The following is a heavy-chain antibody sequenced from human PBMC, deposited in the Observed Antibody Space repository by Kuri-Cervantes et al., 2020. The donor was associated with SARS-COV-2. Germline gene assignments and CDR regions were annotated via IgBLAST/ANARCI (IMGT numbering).Heavy chain of an antibody. CDR3: ARKCMLYDY. Sequence: SGPTLVKPTQTLTLTCRFSGFSLSSRGVGVGWIRQPPGKALEWLALIDWDDDKYYSTSLKTRLTISKDTSKNQVVLAMTNMDPVDTATYYCARKCMLYDYWGQGTLVTVSS. CDR2: IDWDDDK. J-gene: IGHJ4*02. D-gene: IGHD2-8*01. V-gene: IGHV2-70*12. CDR1: GFSLSSRGVG.